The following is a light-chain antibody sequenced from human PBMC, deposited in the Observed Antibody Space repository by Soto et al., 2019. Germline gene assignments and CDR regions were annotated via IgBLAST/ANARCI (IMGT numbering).Light chain of an antibody. CDR3: QSFDSSLNVV. V-gene: IGLV1-40*01. CDR1: SSNIGAGHD. Sequence: QAVVTQPPSVSGAPGQWVTISCTGSSSNIGAGHDVQWYQHLPGTAPKLLIYSNIIRPSGVPDRFSGSQSGTSASLAIAGLQADDEADYYGQSFDSSLNVVFGGGTKLTVL. J-gene: IGLJ2*01. CDR2: SNI.